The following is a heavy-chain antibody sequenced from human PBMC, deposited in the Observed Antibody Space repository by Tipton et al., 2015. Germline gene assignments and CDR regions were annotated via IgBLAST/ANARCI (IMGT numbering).Heavy chain of an antibody. J-gene: IGHJ5*02. CDR3: ARLRETYGSDSDNWFDP. D-gene: IGHD3-10*01. CDR2: IYYSGST. CDR1: GDAISSHY. Sequence: TLSLTCNVSGDAISSHYWSWIRQPPGKGLEWIGNIYYSGSTKYNPSRKNRVTISVDTSKNQFSLKLSSVTAADTAVYYCARLRETYGSDSDNWFDPWGQGTLVPVSS. V-gene: IGHV4-59*11.